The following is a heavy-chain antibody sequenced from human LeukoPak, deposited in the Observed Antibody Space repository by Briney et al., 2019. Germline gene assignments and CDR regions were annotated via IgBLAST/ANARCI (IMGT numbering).Heavy chain of an antibody. CDR3: ARGRGTFDY. V-gene: IGHV4-34*01. Sequence: SETLSLTCAVYGGSFSGYYWSWVRQPPGKGLEWIGEINHSGSTNYNPSLKSRVTISVDTSKNQFSLKLSSVTAADTAVYYCARGRGTFDYWGQGTLVTVSS. CDR2: INHSGST. D-gene: IGHD1-1*01. J-gene: IGHJ4*02. CDR1: GGSFSGYY.